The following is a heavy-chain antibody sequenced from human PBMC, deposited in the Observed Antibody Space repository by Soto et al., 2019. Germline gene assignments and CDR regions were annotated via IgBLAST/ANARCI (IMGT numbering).Heavy chain of an antibody. CDR1: GFTFSSYW. V-gene: IGHV3-74*01. J-gene: IGHJ4*02. CDR2: INSGESST. Sequence: EVQLVESGGGLVQPGGSLRLSCAASGFTFSSYWMHWVRQAPGKGLVWVSRINSGESSTYYADSVKGRFTISRDNAKNTLYLQMNSLRAEDTAVYYCVRLKPGTAAFDYWGQGTLVTVSS. D-gene: IGHD1-1*01. CDR3: VRLKPGTAAFDY.